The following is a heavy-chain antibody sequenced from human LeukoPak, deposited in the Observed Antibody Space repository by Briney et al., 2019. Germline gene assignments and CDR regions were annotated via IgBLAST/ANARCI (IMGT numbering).Heavy chain of an antibody. CDR3: ASSLLGTAMADDAFDI. V-gene: IGHV4-4*07. D-gene: IGHD5-18*01. CDR2: IYSSGST. Sequence: SETLSLTCTVSGGSISNYYWSWIRQPAGKGLEWIGRIYSSGSTNYNPSLKSRVTMSVDTSKNQFSLKLSSVTAADTAVYYCASSLLGTAMADDAFDIWGQGTMVTVSS. J-gene: IGHJ3*02. CDR1: GGSISNYY.